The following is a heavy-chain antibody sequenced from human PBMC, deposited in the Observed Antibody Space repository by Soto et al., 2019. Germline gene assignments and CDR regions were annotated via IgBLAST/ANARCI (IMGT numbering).Heavy chain of an antibody. CDR2: NYYSGIT. Sequence: QVQLQESGPGLVKPSQTLSLTCTVSGGSISSGGYYWTWIRQHPGKCLEWIGYNYYSGITYYNPSLQSRFTISLDTSKNQFSLKLSSVTAADPAVYYCARGSSIAGLYYGMDVWGQGTTVTVSS. J-gene: IGHJ6*02. CDR3: ARGSSIAGLYYGMDV. V-gene: IGHV4-31*03. D-gene: IGHD6-6*01. CDR1: GGSISSGGYY.